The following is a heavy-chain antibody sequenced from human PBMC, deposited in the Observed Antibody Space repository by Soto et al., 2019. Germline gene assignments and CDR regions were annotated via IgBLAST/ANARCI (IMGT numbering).Heavy chain of an antibody. CDR1: GYTFTGYY. V-gene: IGHV1-2*02. D-gene: IGHD5-12*01. CDR2: INPNSGGT. CDR3: ARDLRGYSGYNFDY. J-gene: IGHJ4*02. Sequence: ASVKVSCKASGYTFTGYYMHWVRQAPGQGLEWMGWINPNSGGTNYAQKFQGRVTMTRDTSISTAYMELSRLRSDDTAVYYCARDLRGYSGYNFDYWGQGTLVTVSA.